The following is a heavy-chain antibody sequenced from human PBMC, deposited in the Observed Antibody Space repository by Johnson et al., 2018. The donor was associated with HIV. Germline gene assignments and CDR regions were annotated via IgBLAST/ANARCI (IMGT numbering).Heavy chain of an antibody. Sequence: QVQLVESGGRVVRPGGSLTLSCAASGFSFDDYGMTWVRQIAGKGLEWVAFIRYDGTNKYYADSVKGRFTISRDNSKNTLSLQMISLRAEDTAMYYCAKARSLLDYGGLDAFDIWGQGTMVTVSS. CDR3: AKARSLLDYGGLDAFDI. CDR2: IRYDGTNK. J-gene: IGHJ3*02. D-gene: IGHD4-23*01. V-gene: IGHV3-30*02. CDR1: GFSFDDYG.